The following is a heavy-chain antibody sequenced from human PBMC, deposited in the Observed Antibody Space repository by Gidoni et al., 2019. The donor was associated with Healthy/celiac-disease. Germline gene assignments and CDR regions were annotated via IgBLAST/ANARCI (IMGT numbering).Heavy chain of an antibody. V-gene: IGHV3-23*01. CDR2: ISGSGGST. J-gene: IGHJ4*02. D-gene: IGHD4-17*01. CDR3: AKDRSATVTTYYFDY. CDR1: GFTFRCYA. Sequence: EVQLLESGGGLVQPGGSLRLSCAASGFTFRCYAMSWVRQAPGKGLEWVSAISGSGGSTYYADSVKGRFTISRDNSKNTLYLQMNSLRAEDTAVYYCAKDRSATVTTYYFDYWVQGTLVTVSS.